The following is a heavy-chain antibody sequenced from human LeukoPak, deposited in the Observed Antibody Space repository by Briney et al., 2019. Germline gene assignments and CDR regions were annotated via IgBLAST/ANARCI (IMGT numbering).Heavy chain of an antibody. J-gene: IGHJ5*02. Sequence: ASVKVSCKAFGYTFTSNYMQWVRQAPGQGLEWMGVISPSGGSTSYVQKFQGRVTLTRDMSTSTDYLELSSLRSEDTAVYYCARDNSVRDAAWWFNPWGQGTLVTVSS. CDR3: ARDNSVRDAAWWFNP. CDR2: ISPSGGST. D-gene: IGHD5-24*01. CDR1: GYTFTSNY. V-gene: IGHV1-46*01.